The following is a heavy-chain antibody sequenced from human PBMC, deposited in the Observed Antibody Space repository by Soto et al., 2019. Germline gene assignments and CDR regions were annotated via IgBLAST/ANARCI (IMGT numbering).Heavy chain of an antibody. J-gene: IGHJ3*02. CDR3: ARDRSERGDYYDSSGYWRAFDI. CDR1: GFTFSSYS. Sequence: GESLKISCAASGFTFSSYSMNWVRQAPGKGLEWVSYISSSSSTIYYADSVKGRFTISRDNAKNSLYLQMNSLRDEDTAVYYCARDRSERGDYYDSSGYWRAFDIWGQGTMVTVSS. D-gene: IGHD3-22*01. V-gene: IGHV3-48*02. CDR2: ISSSSSTI.